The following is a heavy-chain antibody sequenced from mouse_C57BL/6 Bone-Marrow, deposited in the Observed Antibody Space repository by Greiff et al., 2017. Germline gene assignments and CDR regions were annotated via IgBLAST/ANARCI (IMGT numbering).Heavy chain of an antibody. D-gene: IGHD1-1*01. CDR2: INPSSGYT. V-gene: IGHV1-7*01. J-gene: IGHJ1*03. Sequence: QVQLQQSGAELAKPGASVKLSCKASGYTFTSYWMHWVKQRPGQGLEWIGYINPSSGYTKYNQKFKDKATLTADKSSSTAYMQLRSLTYEDSAVYYCDYGSSYPYWYFDVWGTGTAVTVSA. CDR3: DYGSSYPYWYFDV. CDR1: GYTFTSYW.